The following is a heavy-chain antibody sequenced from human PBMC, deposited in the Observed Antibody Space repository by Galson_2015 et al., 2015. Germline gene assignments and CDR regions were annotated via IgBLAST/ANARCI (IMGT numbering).Heavy chain of an antibody. CDR3: ARGGSYGYYFDY. J-gene: IGHJ4*02. CDR1: GGSISSYY. V-gene: IGHV4-59*01. CDR2: IYYSGST. Sequence: LSLTCTVSGGSISSYYWSWIRQPPGKGLEWIGYIYYSGSTNYNPSLKSRVTISVDTSKNQFSLKLSSVTAADTAVYYCARGGSYGYYFDYWGQGTLVTVSS. D-gene: IGHD1-26*01.